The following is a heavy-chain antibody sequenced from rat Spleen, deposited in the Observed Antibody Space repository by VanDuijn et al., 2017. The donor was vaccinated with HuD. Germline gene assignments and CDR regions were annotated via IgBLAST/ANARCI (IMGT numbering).Heavy chain of an antibody. V-gene: IGHV5-31*01. J-gene: IGHJ2*01. Sequence: EVQLVESGGGLVQPGRSLKLSCITSGFTFNNYWMTWIRQAPGKGLAWVASITHTGDSTYYPDSVKGRFTISRDNAKSTLYLQMNSLRSEDTATYYCTAGGGYWDYWGQGVMVTVSS. CDR3: TAGGGYWDY. D-gene: IGHD1-11*01. CDR1: GFTFNNYW. CDR2: ITHTGDST.